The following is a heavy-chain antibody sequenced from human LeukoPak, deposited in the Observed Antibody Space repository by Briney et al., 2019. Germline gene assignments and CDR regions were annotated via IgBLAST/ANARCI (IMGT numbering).Heavy chain of an antibody. V-gene: IGHV4-34*01. CDR1: GGSFSGYY. CDR3: ARHYGSGSYYNVDYYYYMDV. Sequence: SETLSLTCAVYGGSFSGYYWSWIRQPPGKGPEWIGEINHSGSTNYNPSLKSRVTISVDTSKNQFSLKLSSVTAADTAVYYCARHYGSGSYYNVDYYYYMDVWGKGTTVTISS. D-gene: IGHD3-10*01. CDR2: INHSGST. J-gene: IGHJ6*03.